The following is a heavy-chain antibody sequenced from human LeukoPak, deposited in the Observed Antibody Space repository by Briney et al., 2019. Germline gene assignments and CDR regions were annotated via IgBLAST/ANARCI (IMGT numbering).Heavy chain of an antibody. V-gene: IGHV4-59*01. D-gene: IGHD2-2*01. Sequence: SETLSLTCTVSGGSISSYYWSWIRQPPGKGLEWIGYIYYSGSTNYNPSLKSRVTISVDTSKNQFSLKLSSVTAADTAVYYCARENRYCSSTSCSYYYYMDVWGKGTTVTV. J-gene: IGHJ6*03. CDR1: GGSISSYY. CDR2: IYYSGST. CDR3: ARENRYCSSTSCSYYYYMDV.